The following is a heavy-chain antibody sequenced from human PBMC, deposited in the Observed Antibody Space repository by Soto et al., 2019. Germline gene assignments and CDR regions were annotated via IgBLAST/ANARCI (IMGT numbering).Heavy chain of an antibody. CDR2: ISGSGGST. V-gene: IGHV3-23*01. Sequence: GGFLRLSCAASGLTFSSYAMSWVRQAPGKGLEWVSAISGSGGSTYYADSVKGRFTISRDNSKNTLYLQMNSLRAEDTAVYYYARRSSGWYFDYWGQGTLVTVYS. CDR3: ARRSSGWYFDY. J-gene: IGHJ4*02. D-gene: IGHD6-19*01. CDR1: GLTFSSYA.